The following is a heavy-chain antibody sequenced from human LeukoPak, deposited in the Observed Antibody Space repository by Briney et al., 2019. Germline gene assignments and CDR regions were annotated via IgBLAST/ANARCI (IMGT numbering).Heavy chain of an antibody. Sequence: PSETLSLTCTVSGGSISSSSYYWGWIRQPPGKGLEWIGSIYYSGSTYYNPSLKSRVTISVDTSKNQFSLKLSSVTAADTAVYYCARHLNPDYDIYMVRGAMGYYYYGMDVWGQGTTVTVSS. V-gene: IGHV4-39*01. CDR1: GGSISSSSYY. CDR3: ARHLNPDYDIYMVRGAMGYYYYGMDV. CDR2: IYYSGST. J-gene: IGHJ6*02. D-gene: IGHD3-10*01.